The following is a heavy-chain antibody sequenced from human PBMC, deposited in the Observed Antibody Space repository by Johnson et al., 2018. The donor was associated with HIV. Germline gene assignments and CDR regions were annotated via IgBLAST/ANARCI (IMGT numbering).Heavy chain of an antibody. CDR1: GFTFSTNW. CDR3: ARAYTYGAFDL. V-gene: IGHV3-33*08. CDR2: VWYDGSNK. D-gene: IGHD3-16*01. J-gene: IGHJ3*01. Sequence: QVQLVESGGDLVQPGGSLRLSCVGSGFTFSTNWMHWVRQAPGKGLVWVATVWYDGSNKYYADSVKGRFIISRDNSKNTLYLQMNSLRAEDTAVYFCARAYTYGAFDLWGQGTLVTVSS.